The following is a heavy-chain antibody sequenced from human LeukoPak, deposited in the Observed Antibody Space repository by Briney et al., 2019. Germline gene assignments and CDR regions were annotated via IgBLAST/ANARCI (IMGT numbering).Heavy chain of an antibody. CDR2: ISYDGSNK. Sequence: GGSLRLSCAASGFTFSSYAMHWVRQAPGKGLEWVAVISYDGSNKYYADSVKGRFTISRDNSKNTLYLQMNSLRAEDTAVYYCARGLGRYYFDYWGQGTLVTVSS. V-gene: IGHV3-30*01. J-gene: IGHJ4*02. CDR3: ARGLGRYYFDY. CDR1: GFTFSSYA. D-gene: IGHD1-26*01.